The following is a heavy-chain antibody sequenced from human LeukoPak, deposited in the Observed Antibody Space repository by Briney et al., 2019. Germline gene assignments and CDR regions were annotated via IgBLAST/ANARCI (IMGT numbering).Heavy chain of an antibody. CDR3: ARGDRSRSGDWFDP. V-gene: IGHV4-4*07. CDR1: GGSISSYY. CDR2: IYTSGST. Sequence: KPSETLSLTCTVSGGSISSYYWSWIRQPAGKGLEWIGRIYTSGSTYYNPSLKSRVTISVDTSKNQFSLKLSSVTAADTAVYYCARGDRSRSGDWFDPWGQGTLVTVSS. D-gene: IGHD1-26*01. J-gene: IGHJ5*02.